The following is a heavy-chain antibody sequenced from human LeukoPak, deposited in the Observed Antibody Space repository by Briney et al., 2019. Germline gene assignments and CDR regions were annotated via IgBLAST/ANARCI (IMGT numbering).Heavy chain of an antibody. CDR3: VRTSGWGFGELFTDY. D-gene: IGHD3-10*01. CDR1: GGSISSYY. CDR2: IYYSGST. Sequence: SETLSLTCTVSGGSISSYYWSWIRQPPGKGLEWIGYIYYSGSTNYNPSLKSRVTISVDTSKNQFSLKLSSVTAADTAVYYCVRTSGWGFGELFTDYWGQGTLVTVSS. V-gene: IGHV4-59*08. J-gene: IGHJ4*02.